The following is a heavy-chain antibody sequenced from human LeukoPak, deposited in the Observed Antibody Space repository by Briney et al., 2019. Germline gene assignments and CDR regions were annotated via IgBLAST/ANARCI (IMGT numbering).Heavy chain of an antibody. Sequence: GESLKISCKGSGYSFTSYWIGWVRQMPGKGLEWMGIIYPGDSDTRYSPSLQGQVTISADKSISTAYLQWSSLKASDTAMYYCARQDGYYDSSGYTPFDYWGQGTLVTVSS. V-gene: IGHV5-51*01. CDR2: IYPGDSDT. D-gene: IGHD3-22*01. CDR1: GYSFTSYW. CDR3: ARQDGYYDSSGYTPFDY. J-gene: IGHJ4*02.